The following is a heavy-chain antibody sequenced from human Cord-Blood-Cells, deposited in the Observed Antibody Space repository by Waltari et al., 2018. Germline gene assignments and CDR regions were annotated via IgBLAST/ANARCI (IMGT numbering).Heavy chain of an antibody. D-gene: IGHD6-19*01. CDR2: IYGGGST. V-gene: IGHV3-53*01. CDR1: GFTVSSNY. Sequence: EVQLVESGGGLIQPGGPLRLSCAASGFTVSSNYISWVCQATGKGLECVSVIYGGGSTYYADSVKGRFTISRDNSKNTLYLQMNSLRAEDTAVYYCARVPSSGWHPDYWGQGTLVTVSS. CDR3: ARVPSSGWHPDY. J-gene: IGHJ4*02.